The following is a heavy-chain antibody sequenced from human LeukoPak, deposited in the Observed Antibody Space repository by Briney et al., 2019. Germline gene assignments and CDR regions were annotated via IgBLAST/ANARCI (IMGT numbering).Heavy chain of an antibody. V-gene: IGHV4-39*01. Sequence: PSETLSLTCTVSGGSISSSSYYWGWIRQPPGKGLEWIGSIYYSGSTYYNPSLKSRVTISVDSSKNQFSLKLSSVTAADTAVYYCIAPYGDYGRGGWYYFDYWGQGTLVTVSS. CDR1: GGSISSSSYY. CDR2: IYYSGST. CDR3: IAPYGDYGRGGWYYFDY. D-gene: IGHD4-17*01. J-gene: IGHJ4*02.